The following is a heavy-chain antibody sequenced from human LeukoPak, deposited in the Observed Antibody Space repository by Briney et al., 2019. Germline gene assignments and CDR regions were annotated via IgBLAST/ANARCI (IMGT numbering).Heavy chain of an antibody. J-gene: IGHJ6*03. D-gene: IGHD5-12*01. Sequence: GGSLRLSCAASGFTFSSYWVHWVRQAPGKGLVWVSRINSDGSSTSYADSVKGRFTISRDNAKNTLYLQMNSLRAEDTAVYYCARGGYSGYDFESTNYYYYYMDVWGKGTTVTVSS. CDR3: ARGGYSGYDFESTNYYYYYMDV. V-gene: IGHV3-74*01. CDR1: GFTFSSYW. CDR2: INSDGSST.